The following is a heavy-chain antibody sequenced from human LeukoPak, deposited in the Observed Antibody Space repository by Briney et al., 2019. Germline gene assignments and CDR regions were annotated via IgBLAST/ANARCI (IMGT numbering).Heavy chain of an antibody. CDR1: ASGLSFTSHS. CDR2: ISSSGSYI. D-gene: IGHD1-20*01. J-gene: IGHJ4*02. CDR3: AREYNSRATFDY. Sequence: GGSLRLSCAASASGLSFTSHSMNWVRQAPGKGLEWISYISSSGSYIFYAASVEGRFTVSRDNARNSLYLQMNSLRAEDTAIYYCAREYNSRATFDYWGQGTLVTVSS. V-gene: IGHV3-21*05.